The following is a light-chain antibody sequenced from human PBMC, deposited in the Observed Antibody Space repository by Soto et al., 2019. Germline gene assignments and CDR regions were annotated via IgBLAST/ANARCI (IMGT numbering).Light chain of an antibody. CDR3: QHYRSSPRGAT. J-gene: IGKJ1*01. CDR2: GAS. V-gene: IGKV3-20*01. CDR1: QSVSSNS. Sequence: EFVLTQSPGTLSLSPGERATLSCRASQSVSSNSLAWYQQKPGQAPRLLIYGASSRATCIPDRFSGSGSGASFTLTISRLEPEDSAVFFCQHYRSSPRGATCGQGPKVEIK.